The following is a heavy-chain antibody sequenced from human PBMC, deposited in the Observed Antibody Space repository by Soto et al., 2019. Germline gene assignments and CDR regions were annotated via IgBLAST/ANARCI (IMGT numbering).Heavy chain of an antibody. Sequence: GGSLRLSCAASGFTFSSYSMNWVRQAPGKGLEWVSSISSSSSYIYYADSVKGRFTISRDNAKNSLYLQMNSLRAEDTAVYYCARMRGSGSYYDYYYYYGMDVWGQGTTVTVSS. CDR2: ISSSSSYI. V-gene: IGHV3-21*01. CDR3: ARMRGSGSYYDYYYYYGMDV. CDR1: GFTFSSYS. D-gene: IGHD3-10*01. J-gene: IGHJ6*02.